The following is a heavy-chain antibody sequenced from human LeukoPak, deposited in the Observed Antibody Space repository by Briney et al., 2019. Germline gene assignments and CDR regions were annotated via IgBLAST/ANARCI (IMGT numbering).Heavy chain of an antibody. CDR3: AKDLVLFFGDT. D-gene: IGHD3-10*01. CDR1: GFTFSSYP. Sequence: GGSLRLSCAASGFTFSSYPMNWVRQAPGKGLEWVATIVSDGFNSYYTNSVKGRFAISRDNSKQTIYLQMNSLRAEDTAVYYCAKDLVLFFGDTRGQGTLVTVSS. CDR2: IVSDGFNS. J-gene: IGHJ5*02. V-gene: IGHV3-23*01.